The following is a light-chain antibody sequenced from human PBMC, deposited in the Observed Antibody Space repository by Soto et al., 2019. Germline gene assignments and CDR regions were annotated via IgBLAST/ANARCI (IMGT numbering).Light chain of an antibody. J-gene: IGKJ1*01. V-gene: IGKV1-5*03. CDR3: QQYNTFSPT. CDR1: QSISSW. CDR2: KAS. Sequence: DIQMTQSPSTLSAFPGDRVTITFRASQSISSWLSCYQQKPGKAPKLLFYKASSLESGVPSRFSGSGSGTEFTLTISSLQPDDFATYYCQQYNTFSPTFGRGTKVDI.